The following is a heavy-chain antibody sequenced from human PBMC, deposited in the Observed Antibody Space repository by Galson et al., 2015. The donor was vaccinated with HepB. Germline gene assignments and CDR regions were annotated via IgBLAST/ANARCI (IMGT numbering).Heavy chain of an antibody. Sequence: SLRLSCAASGFTFNNCGMSWVRQAPGKGLEWVSSISHSGDSTYHADSVKGRCTISRDNSKNTLFLQMNNLRAEDTAMYYCAKDPYYYGSGKAAYFDYWGQGTLVTVSS. CDR1: GFTFNNCG. J-gene: IGHJ4*02. D-gene: IGHD3-10*01. V-gene: IGHV3-23*01. CDR2: ISHSGDST. CDR3: AKDPYYYGSGKAAYFDY.